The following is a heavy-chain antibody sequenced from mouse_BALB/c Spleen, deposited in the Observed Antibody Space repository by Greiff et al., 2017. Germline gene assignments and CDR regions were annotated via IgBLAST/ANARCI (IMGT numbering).Heavy chain of an antibody. D-gene: IGHD4-1*01. CDR3: ARWEVPYYYAMDY. CDR1: GYSITSDYA. Sequence: VQLQQSGPGLVKPSQSLSLTCTVTGYSITSDYAWNWIRQFPGNKLEWMGYISYSGSTSYNPSLKSRISITRDTSKNQFFLQLNSVTTEDTATYYCARWEVPYYYAMDYWGQGTSVTVSS. CDR2: ISYSGST. J-gene: IGHJ4*01. V-gene: IGHV3-2*02.